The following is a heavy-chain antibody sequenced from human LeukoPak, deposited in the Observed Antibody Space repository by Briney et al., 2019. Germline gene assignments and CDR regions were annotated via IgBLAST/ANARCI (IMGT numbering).Heavy chain of an antibody. CDR2: ISSSSSYI. V-gene: IGHV3-21*04. Sequence: GGSLRLSCAASGFTFSSYSMNWVRQAPGKGLEWVSSISSSSSYIYYADSVKGRFTISRDNAKNSLYLQMNSLRAEDTALYYCARDSGRPPYYFDYWGQGTLVTVSS. CDR3: ARDSGRPPYYFDY. CDR1: GFTFSSYS. J-gene: IGHJ4*02. D-gene: IGHD2-15*01.